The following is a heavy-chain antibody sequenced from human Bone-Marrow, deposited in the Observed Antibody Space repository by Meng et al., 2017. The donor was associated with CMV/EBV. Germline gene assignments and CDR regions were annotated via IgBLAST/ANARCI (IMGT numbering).Heavy chain of an antibody. J-gene: IGHJ6*01. CDR3: ARPLEKYYYYGMDV. D-gene: IGHD3-3*01. V-gene: IGHV1-8*01. CDR1: GYTFTTYD. CDR2: MNPNSGNT. Sequence: ASVKVSCKASGYTFTTYDINWVRQATGQGLEWMGWMNPNSGNTGYAQKFQGRVTLTRVTSISTAYMELSSLTSDDTAVYYCARPLEKYYYYGMDVWGQGTTVTGSS.